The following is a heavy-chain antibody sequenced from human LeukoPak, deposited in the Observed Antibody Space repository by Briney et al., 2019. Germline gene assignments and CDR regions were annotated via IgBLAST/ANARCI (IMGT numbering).Heavy chain of an antibody. D-gene: IGHD3-10*01. J-gene: IGHJ5*02. CDR2: ISFDGSNK. CDR1: GLTLSNYV. Sequence: AGSLSLSCAACGLTLSNYVLHGVGQAAGKGGEWVARISFDGSNKYYAESMKDRFTIYRDQSKNTLYMQMNSLRAEETAVYYCARGPGASYYASGDSFDPWGQGTLVTVSS. CDR3: ARGPGASYYASGDSFDP. V-gene: IGHV3-30*04.